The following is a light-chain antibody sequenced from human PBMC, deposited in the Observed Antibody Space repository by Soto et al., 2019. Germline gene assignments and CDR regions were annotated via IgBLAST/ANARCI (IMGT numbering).Light chain of an antibody. CDR1: QSFRGL. Sequence: EVVLTQSPVTLSVSPGERATLSCRASQSFRGLLAWYQQKPGQDPRLLIYDAYNRATGIPPRFSGSGSGTDFTLTISSLEPEDSAVYYCQQRHMWPITFGQGTRLEIK. J-gene: IGKJ5*01. CDR2: DAY. CDR3: QQRHMWPIT. V-gene: IGKV3-11*01.